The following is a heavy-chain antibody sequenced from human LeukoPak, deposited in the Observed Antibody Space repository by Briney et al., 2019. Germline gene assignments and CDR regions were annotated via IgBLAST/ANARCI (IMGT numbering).Heavy chain of an antibody. D-gene: IGHD3-22*01. V-gene: IGHV1-69*13. J-gene: IGHJ4*02. CDR3: ARGSYYDSSGHTWADY. CDR1: GGTFSSYA. Sequence: ASVKVSCKASGGTFSSYAISWVRQAPGQGLEWMGGIIPILGTANYAQKFQGRVTITADESTSTAYMELSSLRSEDTAVYYCARGSYYDSSGHTWADYWGQGTLVTVSS. CDR2: IIPILGTA.